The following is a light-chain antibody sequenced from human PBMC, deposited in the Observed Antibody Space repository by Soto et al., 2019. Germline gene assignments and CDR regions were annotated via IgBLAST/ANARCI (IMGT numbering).Light chain of an antibody. CDR2: DAS. J-gene: IGKJ1*01. CDR1: QSISNR. V-gene: IGKV1-5*01. Sequence: QVAEAASSLAGCVGDGVTMTCRASQSISNRLAGYQQRPGKAPKYLIYDASTLGSGAPSRFRGGGSETEFTPTISLRLPADAPPYYGQPLSTAAPTFRQGTKVDI. CDR3: QPLSTAAPT.